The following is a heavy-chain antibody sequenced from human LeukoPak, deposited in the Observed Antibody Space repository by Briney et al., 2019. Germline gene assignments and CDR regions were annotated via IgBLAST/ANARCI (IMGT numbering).Heavy chain of an antibody. D-gene: IGHD3-10*01. CDR1: GFMFSDYG. CDR3: AKEGDRGEALYYYYMDV. V-gene: IGHV3-33*06. Sequence: PGGSLRLSCAAPGFMFSDYGMHWVRQAPGKGLEWVAAIWYDGSNIFYADSEKGRFTISRDNSKNALYLQMNSLRAEDTADYYCAKEGDRGEALYYYYMDVWGNGTTVTVSS. J-gene: IGHJ6*03. CDR2: IWYDGSNI.